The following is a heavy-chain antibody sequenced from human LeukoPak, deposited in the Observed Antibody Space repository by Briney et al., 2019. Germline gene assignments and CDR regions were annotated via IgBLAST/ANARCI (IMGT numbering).Heavy chain of an antibody. CDR1: GGTFSSYA. J-gene: IGHJ3*02. CDR3: AGAPSPYDILTGRNAFDI. D-gene: IGHD3-9*01. V-gene: IGHV1-69*05. CDR2: IIPIFGTT. Sequence: SVKVSCKASGGTFSSYAISWVRQAPGQGLEWMGGIIPIFGTTKYEQKFEGRVTIITDESTSTAYMELSSLRSEDTAVYYCAGAPSPYDILTGRNAFDIWGQGTMVTVSS.